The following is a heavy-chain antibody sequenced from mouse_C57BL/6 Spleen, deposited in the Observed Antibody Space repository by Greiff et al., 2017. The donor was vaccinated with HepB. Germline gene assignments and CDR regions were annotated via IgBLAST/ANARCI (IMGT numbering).Heavy chain of an antibody. D-gene: IGHD1-1*01. Sequence: EVKLMESGGGLVKPGGSLKLSCAASGFTFSSYAMSWVRQTPEKRLEWVATISDGGSYTYYPDNVKGRFTISRDNAKNNLYLQMSHLKSEDTAMYYCARDDDYYGSYYFDYWGQGTTLTVSS. CDR1: GFTFSSYA. J-gene: IGHJ2*01. CDR2: ISDGGSYT. CDR3: ARDDDYYGSYYFDY. V-gene: IGHV5-4*01.